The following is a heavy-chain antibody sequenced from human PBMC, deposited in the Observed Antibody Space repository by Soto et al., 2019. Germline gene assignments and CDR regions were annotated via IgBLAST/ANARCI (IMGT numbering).Heavy chain of an antibody. CDR2: IAYDGRNK. CDR1: GFTFSSYA. CDR3: ARELERVFDY. V-gene: IGHV3-30*04. D-gene: IGHD1-1*01. J-gene: IGHJ4*02. Sequence: QVPLVESGGGVVQPGRSLRLSCAASGFTFSSYAMHWVRQAPGKGLEWVAVIAYDGRNKYYADSVKGRFTISRDNSKNTLYLQMNSLIIEDTAVYYCARELERVFDYWGQGTLVTVSS.